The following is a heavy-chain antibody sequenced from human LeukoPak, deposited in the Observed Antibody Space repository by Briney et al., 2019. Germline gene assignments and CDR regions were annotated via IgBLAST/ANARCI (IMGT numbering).Heavy chain of an antibody. J-gene: IGHJ4*02. D-gene: IGHD1-1*01. CDR1: GYTFTDYF. CDR2: IDPKSGGT. Sequence: ASVKVSCKASGYTFTDYFMHWVRQPPGQGLEWVGWIDPKSGGTSYAQKFQGRVTMTRDTSISTAYMNLSGLRSDDTAVYYCARDGKAGSSSFDYWGQGSLVTVSS. CDR3: ARDGKAGSSSFDY. V-gene: IGHV1-2*02.